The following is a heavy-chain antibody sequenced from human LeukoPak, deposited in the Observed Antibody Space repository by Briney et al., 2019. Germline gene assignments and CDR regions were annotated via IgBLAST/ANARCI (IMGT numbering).Heavy chain of an antibody. J-gene: IGHJ4*02. CDR3: ARVGRYDFWSGPYDY. V-gene: IGHV4-4*02. CDR1: GGSISSSNW. D-gene: IGHD3-3*01. Sequence: SGTLSLTCAVSGGSISSSNWWSWVRQPPGKGLEWIGEIYHSGSTNYNPSLKSRVTISVDTSKNQFSLKLSSVTAADTAVYYCARVGRYDFWSGPYDYWGQGTLVTVSS. CDR2: IYHSGST.